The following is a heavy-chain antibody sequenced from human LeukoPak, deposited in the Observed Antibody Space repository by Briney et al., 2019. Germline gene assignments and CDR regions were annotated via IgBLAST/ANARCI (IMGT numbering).Heavy chain of an antibody. J-gene: IGHJ4*02. D-gene: IGHD3-3*01. Sequence: ASVKVSCKASGGTFSSYTISWVRQAPGQGLEWMGRIIPILGIANYAQKFQGRVTITADKSTSTAYMELSSLGSEDTAVYYCARGTYYDFWSGSNNLDYWGQGTLVTVSS. CDR3: ARGTYYDFWSGSNNLDY. CDR2: IIPILGIA. V-gene: IGHV1-69*02. CDR1: GGTFSSYT.